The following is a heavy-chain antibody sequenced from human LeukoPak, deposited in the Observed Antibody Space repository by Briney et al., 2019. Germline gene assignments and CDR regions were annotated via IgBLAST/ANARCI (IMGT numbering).Heavy chain of an antibody. Sequence: PGGSLRLSCAASGFTVSTSYMSWVRQAPGKGLEWISIIFSGGYTDYADSVKGRFTISRDNSKNTLYLQMNSLRAEDTAVYYCARDPREDHCGMDVWGQGTTVTVSS. CDR2: IFSGGYT. CDR3: ARDPREDHCGMDV. CDR1: GFTVSTSY. D-gene: IGHD1-26*01. J-gene: IGHJ6*02. V-gene: IGHV3-66*01.